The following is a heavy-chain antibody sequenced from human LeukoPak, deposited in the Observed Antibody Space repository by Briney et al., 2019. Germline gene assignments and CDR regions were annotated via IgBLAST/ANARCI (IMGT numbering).Heavy chain of an antibody. CDR3: ARESGYSYGLAGFFDY. V-gene: IGHV1-69*05. CDR1: GGTFNNSA. CDR2: IMPLFGTA. D-gene: IGHD5-18*01. J-gene: IGHJ4*02. Sequence: ASVEVSCKTSGGTFNNSAISWVRQAPGQGLEWLGGIMPLFGTAGYAQKFQGRVTITKDESTRTVYLELTSLTSDDTAVYYCARESGYSYGLAGFFDYWGQGTLVTVSS.